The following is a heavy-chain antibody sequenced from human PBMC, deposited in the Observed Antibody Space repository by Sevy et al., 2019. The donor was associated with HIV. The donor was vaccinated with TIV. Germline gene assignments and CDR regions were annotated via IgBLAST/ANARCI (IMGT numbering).Heavy chain of an antibody. D-gene: IGHD2-21*02. Sequence: SETLSLTCSVYGGSFSGYYWSWIRQPPGKGLEWIGEINQSGSTNYNPSLKSRVTISVDTSKSQFSLKLSSVTAADTAVYYCARENPGMLVTSDYWGQGTLVTVSS. CDR1: GGSFSGYY. J-gene: IGHJ4*02. CDR3: ARENPGMLVTSDY. CDR2: INQSGST. V-gene: IGHV4-34*01.